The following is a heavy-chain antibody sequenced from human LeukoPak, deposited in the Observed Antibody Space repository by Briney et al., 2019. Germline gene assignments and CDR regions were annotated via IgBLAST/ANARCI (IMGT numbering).Heavy chain of an antibody. J-gene: IGHJ5*02. CDR3: ARDSIVGATNRP. Sequence: PGGSLRLSCAASEFSVGSNYVTWVRQAPGKGLEWVSLIYSGGSTYYADSVKGRFTISRDNSKNTLYLQMNSLRAEDTAVYYCARDSIVGATNRPWGQGTLVTVSS. V-gene: IGHV3-66*01. D-gene: IGHD1-26*01. CDR2: IYSGGST. CDR1: EFSVGSNY.